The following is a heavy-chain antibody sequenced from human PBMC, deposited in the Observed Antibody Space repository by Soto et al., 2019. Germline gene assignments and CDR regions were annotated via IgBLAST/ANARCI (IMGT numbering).Heavy chain of an antibody. CDR2: INAGNGNT. CDR3: ARDRYYDFWSGYPHFDY. D-gene: IGHD3-3*01. J-gene: IGHJ4*02. Sequence: GASVKVSCKASGYTFTSYAMHWVRQAPGQRLEWMGWINAGNGNTKYSQKFQGRVTITRDTSASTAYMELSSLRSEDTAVYYCARDRYYDFWSGYPHFDYWGQGTLVTVSS. CDR1: GYTFTSYA. V-gene: IGHV1-3*01.